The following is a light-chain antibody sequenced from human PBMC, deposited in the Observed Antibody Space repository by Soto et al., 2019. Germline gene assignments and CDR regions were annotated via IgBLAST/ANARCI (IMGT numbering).Light chain of an antibody. Sequence: DIQVTQSPASLSASVGDRVTITYRTSQSISDYLNWYQQQPGKAPKLLIYGAYTLQSGVPSRFSGSGSGTDFTLTISTLQPEDFATYYCQQNFRPPQVTFGGGTKVEIK. CDR2: GAY. CDR1: QSISDY. CDR3: QQNFRPPQVT. V-gene: IGKV1-39*01. J-gene: IGKJ4*01.